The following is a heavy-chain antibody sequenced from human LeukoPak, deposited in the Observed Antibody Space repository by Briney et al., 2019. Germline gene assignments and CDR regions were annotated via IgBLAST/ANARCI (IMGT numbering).Heavy chain of an antibody. D-gene: IGHD2-15*01. V-gene: IGHV4-39*07. CDR1: GGSISSGSYY. J-gene: IGHJ5*02. Sequence: SETLSLTCTVSGGSISSGSYYWGWIRQPPGKGLEWIGSIYYSGSTYYNPSLKSRVTISVDTSKNQFSLKLSSVTAADTAIYYCARAVIVVAAATQRNWFDPWGQGTLVTVSS. CDR2: IYYSGST. CDR3: ARAVIVVAAATQRNWFDP.